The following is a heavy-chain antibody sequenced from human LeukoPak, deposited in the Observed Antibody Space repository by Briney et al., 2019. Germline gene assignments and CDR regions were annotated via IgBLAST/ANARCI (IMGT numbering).Heavy chain of an antibody. CDR1: GYTFTSYD. J-gene: IGHJ4*02. CDR2: MNPNSGNT. Sequence: ASVKVSCKASGYTFTSYDINWVRQATGQGLEWMGWMNPNSGNTGYAQKFQGRVTMTRNTSISTAYMELSSLRSEDTAVYYCARGNIAAVEYYFDYWGQGTLVTVSS. CDR3: ARGNIAAVEYYFDY. D-gene: IGHD6-13*01. V-gene: IGHV1-8*01.